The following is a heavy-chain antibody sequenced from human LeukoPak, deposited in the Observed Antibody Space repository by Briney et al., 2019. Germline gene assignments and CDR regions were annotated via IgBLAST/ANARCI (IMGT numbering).Heavy chain of an antibody. D-gene: IGHD3-10*01. CDR2: INWNGGST. CDR3: TRDGDTVLTRGNYYYMDV. J-gene: IGHJ6*03. V-gene: IGHV3-20*04. Sequence: RPGGSLRLSCAASGFTFDDYGMSWVRQAPGKGLEWVSVINWNGGSTGYADSVKGRFTISRDNAKNSLYLQMDSLRAEDTAVYYCTRDGDTVLTRGNYYYMDVWGKGTTVTVSS. CDR1: GFTFDDYG.